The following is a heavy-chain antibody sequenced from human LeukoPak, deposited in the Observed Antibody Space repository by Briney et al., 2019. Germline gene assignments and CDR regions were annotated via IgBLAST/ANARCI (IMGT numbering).Heavy chain of an antibody. D-gene: IGHD6-13*01. J-gene: IGHJ5*02. V-gene: IGHV4-38-2*02. Sequence: KSSETLSLTCTVSGYSISSGYYWGWIRQPPGKGLEWIGSIYHSGSTYYNPSLKSRVTISVDRSKNQFSLKLSSVTAADTAVYYCARGRRQQLVRTTYNWFDPWGQGTLVTVSS. CDR1: GYSISSGYY. CDR2: IYHSGST. CDR3: ARGRRQQLVRTTYNWFDP.